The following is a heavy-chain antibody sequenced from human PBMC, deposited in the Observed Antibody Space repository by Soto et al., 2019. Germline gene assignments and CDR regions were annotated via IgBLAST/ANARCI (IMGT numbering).Heavy chain of an antibody. J-gene: IGHJ6*02. V-gene: IGHV3-23*01. CDR3: AKGRSYYYYYGVDV. CDR1: GFVFSSYA. CDR2: ISGSGTTA. Sequence: GGSLRLSCAASGFVFSSYAMSWVRQAPGKGLEWVSAISGSGTTAYYADSVKGRFIFSRDNSKSTMYLQMNSLRAEDTALYYCAKGRSYYYYYGVDVWGQGTTVTVSS.